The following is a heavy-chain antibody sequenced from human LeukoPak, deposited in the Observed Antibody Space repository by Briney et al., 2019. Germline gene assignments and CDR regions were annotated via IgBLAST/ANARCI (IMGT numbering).Heavy chain of an antibody. Sequence: GGSLRLSCAASGFTVSSNYMSWVRQAPGKGLEWVSVIYSGGSTNYADSVEGRFTISRDNSKNTLYLQMNSLRAEDTAVYYCTRDQMNYWGQGTLVTVSS. J-gene: IGHJ4*02. V-gene: IGHV3-53*01. CDR2: IYSGGST. CDR1: GFTVSSNY. CDR3: TRDQMNY. D-gene: IGHD5-24*01.